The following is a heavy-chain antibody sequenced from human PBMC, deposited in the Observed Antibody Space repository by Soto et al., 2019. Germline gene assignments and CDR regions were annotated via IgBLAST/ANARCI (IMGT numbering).Heavy chain of an antibody. J-gene: IGHJ3*01. D-gene: IGHD1-26*01. V-gene: IGHV3-48*03. CDR2: IHPSGQPI. CDR3: ARRASR. Sequence: EVQLVESGGGLVQPGGSLRLSCAVSGFTFSSSEMYWVRQAPGKGLEWISYIHPSGQPIFYADSVKGRFTISRDNANNSRFRQMNTLRDDDTAVYYCARRASRWGEGTMVTVSS. CDR1: GFTFSSSE.